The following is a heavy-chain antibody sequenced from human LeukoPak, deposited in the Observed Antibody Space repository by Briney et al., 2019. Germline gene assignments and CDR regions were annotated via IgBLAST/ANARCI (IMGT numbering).Heavy chain of an antibody. D-gene: IGHD6-19*01. CDR2: ISYSGST. Sequence: PSETLSLTCTVSGYSISSGYYWGWIRQPPGKGLEWIGSISYSGSTYYDPSLKSRVTISVDTSKNQFSLKLSSVTAADTAVYYCARGGSIAVPVYWGQGTLVTVSS. CDR1: GYSISSGYY. CDR3: ARGGSIAVPVY. V-gene: IGHV4-38-2*02. J-gene: IGHJ4*02.